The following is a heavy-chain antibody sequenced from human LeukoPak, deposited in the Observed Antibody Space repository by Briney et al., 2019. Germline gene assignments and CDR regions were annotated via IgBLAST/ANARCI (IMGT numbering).Heavy chain of an antibody. V-gene: IGHV3-9*01. D-gene: IGHD3-9*01. CDR2: ISWNSGTI. CDR1: GFTFADYA. J-gene: IGHJ4*02. Sequence: GGSLRLSCAASGFTFADYAMQWVRHGPGKGLEWVSGISWNSGTIAYADSVKGRFIISRDNAKKSLYLQLDSLGAEDTAFYYCAKVASTYDTLTGAIDGWGQGILVTVSS. CDR3: AKVASTYDTLTGAIDG.